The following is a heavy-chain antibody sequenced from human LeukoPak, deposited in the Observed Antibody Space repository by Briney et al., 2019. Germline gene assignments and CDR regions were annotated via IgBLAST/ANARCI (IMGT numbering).Heavy chain of an antibody. J-gene: IGHJ5*02. Sequence: NPPETLSLTSTVSGGSISSSSYYWGWVRHPPGKGLEWIGSIYYSGSTYYNPSLKSRSTISVDTSKNHFSLKLSSVTAADTAVYYCARHYHGHYLGNWFDTWGQGTLVTVSS. CDR2: IYYSGST. CDR1: GGSISSSSYY. D-gene: IGHD3-22*01. CDR3: ARHYHGHYLGNWFDT. V-gene: IGHV4-39*01.